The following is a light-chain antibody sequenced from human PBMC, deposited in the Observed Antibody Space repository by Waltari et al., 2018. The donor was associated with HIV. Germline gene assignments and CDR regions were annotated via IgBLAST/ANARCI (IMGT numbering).Light chain of an antibody. Sequence: IVLTQSPATLSLSPGERATLSCRASQSVSSHVAWYQQNPGQAPRLLIYDASNRATGIPARFSGSGSGTDLTLTISSLEPEDFAVYYCQQRSNWPVTFGQGTKVEIK. J-gene: IGKJ1*01. V-gene: IGKV3-11*01. CDR1: QSVSSH. CDR3: QQRSNWPVT. CDR2: DAS.